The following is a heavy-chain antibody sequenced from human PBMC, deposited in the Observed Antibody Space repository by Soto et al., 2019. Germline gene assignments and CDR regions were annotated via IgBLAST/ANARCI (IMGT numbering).Heavy chain of an antibody. J-gene: IGHJ6*02. Sequence: QVHLEQSGAEMKKPGASVKVSCKVSGDTLSEIAMNWVRQAPGKGLEWMGGLDPEAGETVYAQKFQGRLTMTDDTSTDTAYMELRALTSEDTAVYYCATDQTASWRPYYSGLDVWGQGTTVTVSS. V-gene: IGHV1-24*01. CDR2: LDPEAGET. CDR3: ATDQTASWRPYYSGLDV. D-gene: IGHD3-22*01. CDR1: GDTLSEIA.